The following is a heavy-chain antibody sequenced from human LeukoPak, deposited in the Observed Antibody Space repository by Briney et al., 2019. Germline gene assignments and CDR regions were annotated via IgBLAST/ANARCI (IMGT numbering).Heavy chain of an antibody. Sequence: SETLSLTCVVSGGSLSTHHWSWIRQSPGRGLEWIGYISDSGSTNYNPSLKSRVTISVDTSKNQFSLKLSSVTAADTAVYYCASCSGGSCYSDYWGQGTLVTVSS. CDR3: ASCSGGSCYSDY. J-gene: IGHJ4*02. CDR1: GGSLSTHH. D-gene: IGHD2-15*01. CDR2: ISDSGST. V-gene: IGHV4-59*11.